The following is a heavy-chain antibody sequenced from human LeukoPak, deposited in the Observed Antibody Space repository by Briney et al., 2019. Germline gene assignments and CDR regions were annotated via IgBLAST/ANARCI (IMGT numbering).Heavy chain of an antibody. J-gene: IGHJ4*02. Sequence: GGSLRLSCAASGFTFSDYYMSWIRQAPGKGLEWVSYISSSSSYIYYADSVKGRFTISRDNAKNSLYLQMNSLRAEDTAVYYCARASIAARLNYFDYWGQGTLVTVSS. CDR1: GFTFSDYY. D-gene: IGHD6-6*01. V-gene: IGHV3-11*06. CDR3: ARASIAARLNYFDY. CDR2: ISSSSSYI.